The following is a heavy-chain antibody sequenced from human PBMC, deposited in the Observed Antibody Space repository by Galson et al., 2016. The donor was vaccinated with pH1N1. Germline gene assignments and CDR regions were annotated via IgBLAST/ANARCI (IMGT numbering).Heavy chain of an antibody. CDR2: IDPSVGTT. CDR3: ARRYYFDY. Sequence: QSGAEVKKPGESLKISCKAAGYSVTRYYMHCVRQAPGQGLEWIGIIDPSVGTTTYSQKFQGRIILTRDTSTNSVHMELTTLRPDDSATYFCARRYYFDYWGQGTLVTVSS. J-gene: IGHJ4*02. V-gene: IGHV1-46*01. CDR1: GYSVTRYY.